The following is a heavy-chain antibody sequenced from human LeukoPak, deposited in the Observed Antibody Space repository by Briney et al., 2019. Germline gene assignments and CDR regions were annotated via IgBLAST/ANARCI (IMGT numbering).Heavy chain of an antibody. V-gene: IGHV3-53*01. CDR3: ARDRGYRWFENSN. Sequence: PGGSLRLSCAASGFTFSSYSMNWVRQAPGKGLEWVSVIYSSGSTYYADSVKGRFTISRDNSKNTLYLQMNSLRAEDTAVYYCARDRGYRWFENSNWGQGTLVTVSS. CDR1: GFTFSSYS. J-gene: IGHJ4*02. CDR2: IYSSGST. D-gene: IGHD3-22*01.